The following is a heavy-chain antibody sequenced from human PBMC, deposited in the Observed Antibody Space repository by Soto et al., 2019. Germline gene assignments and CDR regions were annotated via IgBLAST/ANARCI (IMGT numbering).Heavy chain of an antibody. V-gene: IGHV3-7*03. CDR3: ARESHFLYYYYGMDV. CDR2: IKQDGSEK. Sequence: EVQLVESGGGLVQPGGSLRLSCAASGFTFSSYWMSWVRQAPGKGLEWVANIKQDGSEKYYVDSVKGRFTISRDNAKNSLYLQMNSLRAEDTAVYYCARESHFLYYYYGMDVWGQGTTVTVSS. CDR1: GFTFSSYW. J-gene: IGHJ6*02.